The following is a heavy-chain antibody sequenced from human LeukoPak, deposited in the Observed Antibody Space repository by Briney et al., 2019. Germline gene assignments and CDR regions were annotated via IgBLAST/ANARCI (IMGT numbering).Heavy chain of an antibody. CDR1: GFTVSSNY. CDR2: IYSGGST. CDR3: ARSRDGYTYYYYGMDV. V-gene: IGHV3-66*01. J-gene: IGHJ6*02. D-gene: IGHD5-12*01. Sequence: GGSLRLSCAASGFTVSSNYMSWVRQAPGKGLEWVSVIYSGGSTYYADSVKGRFTISRDNSRNTLYLQMNSLRAEDTAVYYCARSRDGYTYYYYGMDVWGQGTTVTVSS.